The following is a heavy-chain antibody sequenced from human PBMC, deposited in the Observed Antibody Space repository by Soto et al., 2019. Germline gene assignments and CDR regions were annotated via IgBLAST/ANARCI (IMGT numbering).Heavy chain of an antibody. CDR1: GFTFSSYA. V-gene: IGHV3-30-3*01. J-gene: IGHJ4*02. CDR2: ISYDGSNK. Sequence: GGSLRLSCAASGFTFSSYAMHWVRQAPGKGLEWVAVISYDGSNKYYADSVKGRFTISRDNSKNTLYLQMNSLRAEDTAVYYCARDLPYYDSSGIQGSFDYWGQGTLVTVSS. D-gene: IGHD3-22*01. CDR3: ARDLPYYDSSGIQGSFDY.